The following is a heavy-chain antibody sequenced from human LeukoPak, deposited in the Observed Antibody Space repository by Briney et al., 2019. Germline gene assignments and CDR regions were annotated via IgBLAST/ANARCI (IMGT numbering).Heavy chain of an antibody. Sequence: GGSLRLSCAASGFTFSSYGMHWVRQAPGKGLEWVAVISYDGSNKYYADSVKGRFTISRDNSKNTLYLQMSSLRAEDTAVYYCAKIPAGGGDSARAFDIWGQGTMVTVSS. CDR1: GFTFSSYG. D-gene: IGHD2-21*02. CDR3: AKIPAGGGDSARAFDI. V-gene: IGHV3-30*18. J-gene: IGHJ3*02. CDR2: ISYDGSNK.